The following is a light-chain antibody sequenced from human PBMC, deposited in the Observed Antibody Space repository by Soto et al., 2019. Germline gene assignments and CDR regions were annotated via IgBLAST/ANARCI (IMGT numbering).Light chain of an antibody. CDR1: QNIVTY. J-gene: IGKJ1*01. CDR2: AAS. CDR3: QERYHLPRT. V-gene: IGKV1-39*01. Sequence: DIQMTQSPSSLSSSVGDRVTITCRASQNIVTYLNWYLQKPGQAPKLLIYAASSLQSGVPPRFSGSGSGTEFTFTISSLLAEDFATYYCQERYHLPRTIARGTKVDIK.